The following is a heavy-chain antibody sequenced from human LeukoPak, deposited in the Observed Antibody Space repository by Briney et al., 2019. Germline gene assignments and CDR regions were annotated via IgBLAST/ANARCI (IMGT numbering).Heavy chain of an antibody. CDR3: AGREPPNNASDI. J-gene: IGHJ3*02. V-gene: IGHV4-30-4*01. CDR2: IYYSGST. D-gene: IGHD1-14*01. CDR1: GGSISSGDYY. Sequence: PSETLSLTCTVSGGSISSGDYYWSWIRQPPGKGLEWIGYIYYSGSTYYNPSLKSRVTISVDTSKNQFSLKLSSVTAADTAVYYCAGREPPNNASDIWGQGTMVTVSS.